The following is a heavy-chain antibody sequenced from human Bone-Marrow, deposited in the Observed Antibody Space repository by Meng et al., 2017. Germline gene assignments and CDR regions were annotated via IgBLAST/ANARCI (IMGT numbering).Heavy chain of an antibody. Sequence: EVQLVESGGGLVQPGGSLRLSCVASGFNLRSYWMHWVRQAPGKGLVWVSRTSRDGSDTVYADSVKGRFTMSRDNAKNTLYLQMNSLRAEDTAVYYCAAAWELLPPGYWGQGTLVTVSS. J-gene: IGHJ4*02. D-gene: IGHD1-26*01. CDR2: TSRDGSDT. V-gene: IGHV3-74*01. CDR1: GFNLRSYW. CDR3: AAAWELLPPGY.